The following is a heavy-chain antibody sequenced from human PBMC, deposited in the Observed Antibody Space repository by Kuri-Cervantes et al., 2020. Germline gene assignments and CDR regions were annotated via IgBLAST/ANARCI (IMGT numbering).Heavy chain of an antibody. CDR2: LSAGGGST. Sequence: GGSLRLSCAASGFTFSSYAMSWVRQAPGKGLEWVSALSAGGGSTYYADSAKGRFTISRDNSKNTLYLQMNSLRAEDTAVYYCAKDLGRYCSSTSCLSFDYWGQGTLVTVSS. CDR3: AKDLGRYCSSTSCLSFDY. V-gene: IGHV3-23*01. D-gene: IGHD2-2*01. CDR1: GFTFSSYA. J-gene: IGHJ4*02.